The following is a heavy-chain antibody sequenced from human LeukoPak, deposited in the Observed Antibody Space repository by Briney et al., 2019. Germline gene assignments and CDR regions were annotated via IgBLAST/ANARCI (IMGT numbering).Heavy chain of an antibody. CDR2: ITSSSSYI. CDR3: ARGTTDYIGMDV. Sequence: GGSLRLSRTASAFTFSTYSMNWVRQAPGKGLEWVSSITSSSSYIYYADSVKGRFTISRDNAQNSLYLQMNSLRADDTAVYYCARGTTDYIGMDVWGQGTTVTVSS. V-gene: IGHV3-21*01. J-gene: IGHJ6*02. D-gene: IGHD4-17*01. CDR1: AFTFSTYS.